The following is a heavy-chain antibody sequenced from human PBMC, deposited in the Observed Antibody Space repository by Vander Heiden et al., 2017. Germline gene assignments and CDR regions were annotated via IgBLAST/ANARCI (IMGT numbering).Heavy chain of an antibody. V-gene: IGHV3-23*01. D-gene: IGHD6-13*01. J-gene: IGHJ4*02. CDR3: ANGIQSWPPQIDY. CDR2: ISGSGGST. CDR1: GLTFSSYA. Sequence: EVQLLESGGGLVQPGGSLRLSGAASGLTFSSYAMSWVRQAPGKGLEWVSAISGSGGSTYYADSVKGRFTISRDNSKNTLYLQMNSLRAEDTAVYYCANGIQSWPPQIDYWGQGTLVTVSS.